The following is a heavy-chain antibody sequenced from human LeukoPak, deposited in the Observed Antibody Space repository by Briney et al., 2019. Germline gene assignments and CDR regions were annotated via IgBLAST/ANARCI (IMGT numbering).Heavy chain of an antibody. D-gene: IGHD4-11*01. J-gene: IGHJ6*02. CDR1: GFIVTSYY. V-gene: IGHV3-66*01. CDR2: IYSGGTT. CDR3: ARSYSNHLFGMDV. Sequence: PGVSLRLSCEASGFIVTSYYMTWVRQAPGKGLEWVTVIYSGGTTYYADSVKGRVDSSRNNSKNTVILQMNSVRAEDTAVYYCARSYSNHLFGMDVWGQGTTVTVSS.